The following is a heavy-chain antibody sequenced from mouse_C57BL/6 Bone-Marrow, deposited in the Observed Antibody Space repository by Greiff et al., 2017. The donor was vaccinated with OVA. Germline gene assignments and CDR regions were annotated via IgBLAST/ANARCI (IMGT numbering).Heavy chain of an antibody. Sequence: EVQVVESGGGLVQPGGSLKLSCAASGFTFSDYYMYWVRQTPEKRLEWVAYISNGGGSTYYPDTVKGRFTISRDNAKNTLYLQMSRVKSEDTAMYYCARHGYNSSSTYAMDYWGQGDSVTVSS. V-gene: IGHV5-12*01. D-gene: IGHD1-1*01. CDR3: ARHGYNSSSTYAMDY. CDR2: ISNGGGST. CDR1: GFTFSDYY. J-gene: IGHJ4*01.